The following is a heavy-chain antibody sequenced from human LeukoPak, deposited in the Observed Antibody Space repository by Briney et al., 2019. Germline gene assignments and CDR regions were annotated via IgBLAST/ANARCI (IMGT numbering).Heavy chain of an antibody. Sequence: SETLSLTCTVSGGSISSGGYYWSWIRQHPGKGLEWIGYIYYSGTTYYNPSLKSRVTISVDTSKNQFSLKLSSVTAADTAVYYCAREGPYRYFDYWGQGALVTVSS. V-gene: IGHV4-31*03. D-gene: IGHD5-18*01. CDR1: GGSISSGGYY. CDR3: AREGPYRYFDY. CDR2: IYYSGTT. J-gene: IGHJ4*02.